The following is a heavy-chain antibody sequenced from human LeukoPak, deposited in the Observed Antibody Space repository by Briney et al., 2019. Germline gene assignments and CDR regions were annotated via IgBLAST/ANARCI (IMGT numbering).Heavy chain of an antibody. V-gene: IGHV3-33*01. D-gene: IGHD3-22*01. J-gene: IGHJ3*02. CDR3: ASQGYYYDSSGYYYTYAFDI. Sequence: GGSLRLSCAASGXTFSSYGVHWVRQAPGKGLEWGAVIGDDGSNKYYADSAKGRFTISRDNSKNPLYLQMNSLRAEHTAVYYCASQGYYYDSSGYYYTYAFDIWGQGTMVTVSS. CDR2: IGDDGSNK. CDR1: GXTFSSYG.